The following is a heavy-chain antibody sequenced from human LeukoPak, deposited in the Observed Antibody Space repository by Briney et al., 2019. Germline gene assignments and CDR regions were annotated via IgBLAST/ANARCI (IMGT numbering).Heavy chain of an antibody. CDR3: ARVSMVYADPGDYEDY. J-gene: IGHJ4*02. Sequence: GGSLRLSCAASGFTFSDYYMSWIRQAPGKGLEWVSYISSSGSTIYYADSVKGRFTISRDNAKNSLYLQMNTLRAEDTAVYYCARVSMVYADPGDYEDYWGQGPLVTVSS. CDR2: ISSSGSTI. CDR1: GFTFSDYY. D-gene: IGHD2-8*01. V-gene: IGHV3-11*04.